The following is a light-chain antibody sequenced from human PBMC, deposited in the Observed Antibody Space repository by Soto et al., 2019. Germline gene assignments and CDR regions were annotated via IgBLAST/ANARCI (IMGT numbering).Light chain of an antibody. CDR1: QSVGNN. CDR3: QQYNKWPLT. J-gene: IGKJ1*01. V-gene: IGKV3-15*01. CDR2: GAS. Sequence: EVVLAQSPVTLSVSPGDGTALSCRASQSVGNNLAWYQQKPGQAPRLLVYGASTRATGVPARFSGSGSGTEFTVTISSLGSEDFAVYFCQQYNKWPLTFGQGTKVEIK.